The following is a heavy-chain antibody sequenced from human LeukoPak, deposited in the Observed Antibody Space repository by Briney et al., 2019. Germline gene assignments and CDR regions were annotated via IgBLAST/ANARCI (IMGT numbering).Heavy chain of an antibody. J-gene: IGHJ5*02. CDR3: ARESVVTASPLDP. CDR1: GYTFTSYG. Sequence: ASVKVSCKASGYTFTSYGISWVRQAPGQGLEWMGWISPYNDNRNYAQKLQGRVTVTTDTSTSTAYMELRSLRSDDTAVYYCARESVVTASPLDPWGQGTLVTVSS. D-gene: IGHD2-21*02. CDR2: ISPYNDNR. V-gene: IGHV1-18*04.